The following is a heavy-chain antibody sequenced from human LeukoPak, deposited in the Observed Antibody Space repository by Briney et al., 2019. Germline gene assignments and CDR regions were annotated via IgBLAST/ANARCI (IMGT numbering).Heavy chain of an antibody. CDR2: INHSRST. Sequence: SETLSLTCAVYGGSFSGYYWSWIRQPPGKGLEWIGEINHSRSTNYNPSLKSRVTISVDTSKNQFSLKLSSVTAADTAVYYCARGPWGVVVGATRRAFDIWGQGTMVTVSS. CDR3: ARGPWGVVVGATRRAFDI. J-gene: IGHJ3*02. CDR1: GGSFSGYY. D-gene: IGHD1-26*01. V-gene: IGHV4-34*01.